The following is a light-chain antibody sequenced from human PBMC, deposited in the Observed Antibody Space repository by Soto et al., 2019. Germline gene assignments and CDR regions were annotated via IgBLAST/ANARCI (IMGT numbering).Light chain of an antibody. CDR2: RAS. J-gene: IGKJ2*01. CDR3: QQYNNWPRT. Sequence: EIVMTQSPATLSVSLGERATLSCRASQSVSSSLAWYQQKPGQAPRLLIYRASTRAAAVPARFGGSGSGTEFTLTISSLQSEDFAAHYCQQYNNWPRTFGQGTKLEIK. V-gene: IGKV3-15*01. CDR1: QSVSSS.